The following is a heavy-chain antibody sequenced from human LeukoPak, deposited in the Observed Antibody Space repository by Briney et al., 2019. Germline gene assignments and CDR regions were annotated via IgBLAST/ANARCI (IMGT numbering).Heavy chain of an antibody. V-gene: IGHV3-74*01. CDR3: ARSNQADDY. Sequence: GGSLRLSCAASGFTFSNYWMHWVRQVPGRGLVWVSRINTAGSSTTYADSVKGRFTISRDNAKNTLYLQMNSLRAEDTAVYYCARSNQADDYWGQGTLVTVSS. CDR1: GFTFSNYW. J-gene: IGHJ4*02. CDR2: INTAGSST. D-gene: IGHD4-11*01.